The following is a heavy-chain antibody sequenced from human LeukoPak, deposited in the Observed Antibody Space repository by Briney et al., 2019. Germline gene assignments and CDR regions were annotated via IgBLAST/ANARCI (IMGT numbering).Heavy chain of an antibody. CDR2: IYYSGST. J-gene: IGHJ4*02. CDR1: GGSISSYY. Sequence: PSETLSLTCTVSGGSISSYYWSWIRQPPGKGLEWIGYIYYSGSTNYNPSLKSRVTISVDTSKNQFSLKLSSVTAADTAVYYCARTMATTIPLYYFDYWGQGTLVTVSS. CDR3: ARTMATTIPLYYFDY. V-gene: IGHV4-59*01. D-gene: IGHD5-24*01.